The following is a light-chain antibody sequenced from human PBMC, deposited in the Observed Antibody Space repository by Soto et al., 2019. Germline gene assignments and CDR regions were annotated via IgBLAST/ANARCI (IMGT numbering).Light chain of an antibody. V-gene: IGKV2-28*01. J-gene: IGKJ1*01. CDR1: QSLLHSNGNND. CDR3: MQALHSPWS. CDR2: VGS. Sequence: DIVMPQSPLSLPVTPGEPASISCRSRQSLLHSNGNNDLDWYLQKPGQSPQLRIYVGSNRASGVQERCSVGGSGTEFKPKISGLEAEDVGVYDCMQALHSPWSLGHGTKV.